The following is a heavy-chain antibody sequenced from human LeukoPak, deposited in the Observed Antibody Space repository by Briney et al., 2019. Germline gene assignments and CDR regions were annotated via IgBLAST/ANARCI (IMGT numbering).Heavy chain of an antibody. CDR1: GFSVSSNY. D-gene: IGHD6-19*01. CDR2: IYSGGST. Sequence: PGGSLRLSCAASGFSVSSNYMSWVRQAPGKGLEWVSVIYSGGSTYYADSVEGRFTISRDNSKNTMYLEMSSLRAEDTAVYYCARGGGTSGWYFAYFDYWGQGTLVTVSS. J-gene: IGHJ4*02. CDR3: ARGGGTSGWYFAYFDY. V-gene: IGHV3-53*01.